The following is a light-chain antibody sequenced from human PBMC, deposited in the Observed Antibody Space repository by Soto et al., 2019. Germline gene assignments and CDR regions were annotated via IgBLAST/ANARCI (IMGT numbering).Light chain of an antibody. V-gene: IGKV1-5*01. Sequence: DLQMTQSPSTLSSSLGDSVTITCRASQSISSWLAWYQQQTGKAPKILIYAESSLQSGVPSRFSGSGSGTDFTLTISRLEPEDFAVYHCQRYDNSPITCGQGTRLEIK. CDR2: AES. J-gene: IGKJ5*01. CDR1: QSISSW. CDR3: QRYDNSPIT.